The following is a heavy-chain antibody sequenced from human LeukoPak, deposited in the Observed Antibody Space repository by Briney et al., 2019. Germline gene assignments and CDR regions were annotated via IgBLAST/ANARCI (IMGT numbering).Heavy chain of an antibody. V-gene: IGHV3-23*01. J-gene: IGHJ4*02. Sequence: PGGSLRLSRAASGFTFSSYAMSWVRQAPGKGLEWVSAISGSGGSTYYADSVKGRFTISRDNSKNTLYLQMNSLRVEDTAVYYCAKDGYYDYGGNSAFDYWGQGTLVTASS. CDR3: AKDGYYDYGGNSAFDY. D-gene: IGHD4-23*01. CDR2: ISGSGGST. CDR1: GFTFSSYA.